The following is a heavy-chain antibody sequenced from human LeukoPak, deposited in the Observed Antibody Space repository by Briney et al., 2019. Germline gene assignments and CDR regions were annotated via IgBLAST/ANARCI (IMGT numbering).Heavy chain of an antibody. CDR1: EFTVSRNY. CDR2: IFSNGDT. CDR3: TRDQMNY. V-gene: IGHV3-53*01. D-gene: IGHD5-24*01. J-gene: IGHJ4*02. Sequence: PGGSLRLSCTASEFTVSRNYMLWVRQAPGKGLEWVPLIFSNGDTHYADSVKGRFTISRDTSKNTVSLQMNSLRVEDTAMYYCTRDQMNYWGQGTLVSVSS.